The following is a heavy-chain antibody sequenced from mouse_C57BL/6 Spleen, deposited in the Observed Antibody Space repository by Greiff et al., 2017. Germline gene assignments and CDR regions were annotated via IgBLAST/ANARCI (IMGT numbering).Heavy chain of an antibody. Sequence: EVQLQQSGPELVKPGASVKISCTASGYSFTGYYMNWVKQSPEKSLEWIGEINPSTGGTTYNQKFKAKATLTVDKSSSTAYMQLKSLTSEDSAVYYCARSGTTVVARVGYFDVWGTGTTVTVSS. D-gene: IGHD1-1*01. CDR2: INPSTGGT. J-gene: IGHJ1*03. V-gene: IGHV1-42*01. CDR3: ARSGTTVVARVGYFDV. CDR1: GYSFTGYY.